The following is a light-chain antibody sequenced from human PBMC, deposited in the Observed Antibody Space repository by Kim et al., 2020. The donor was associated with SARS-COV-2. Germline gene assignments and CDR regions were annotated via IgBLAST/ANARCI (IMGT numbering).Light chain of an antibody. CDR3: QQYSTSPLT. CDR2: GAS. Sequence: SPGERATLSCRASQSVSSSYLAWYQQKPGQAPRLLIYGASSRATGIPDRFSGSGSGTDFTLTISSLEPEDFAVFYCQQYSTSPLTFGPGTKVDIK. CDR1: QSVSSSY. J-gene: IGKJ3*01. V-gene: IGKV3-20*01.